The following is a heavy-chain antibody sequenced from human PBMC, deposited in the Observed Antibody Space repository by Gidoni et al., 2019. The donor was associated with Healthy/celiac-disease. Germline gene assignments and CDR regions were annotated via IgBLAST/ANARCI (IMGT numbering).Heavy chain of an antibody. CDR2: IWYDGSNK. V-gene: IGHV3-33*01. D-gene: IGHD3-3*01. Sequence: QVQLVESGEGVFQPGRPLRLSCAAAGLTLRSYGMHWVRQAPGKGLEWVAVIWYDGSNKYSADSVKGRFTISRDNSKNTLYLQMNSLRAEDTAVYYCARAGAYYDFWSGYYGAWGQGTLVTVSS. J-gene: IGHJ5*02. CDR1: GLTLRSYG. CDR3: ARAGAYYDFWSGYYGA.